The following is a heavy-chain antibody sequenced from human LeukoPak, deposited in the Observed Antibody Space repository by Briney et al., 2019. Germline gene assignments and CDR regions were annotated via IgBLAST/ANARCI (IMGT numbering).Heavy chain of an antibody. V-gene: IGHV3-30*02. CDR3: AKVPPTPVDY. Sequence: QPGGSRRLAWAASGFTFSSYGMHWVRQAPGKGLEWVAFIRYDGSNKYYADSVKGRFTISRDNSKNTLYLQMNSLRAEDTAVYYCAKVPPTPVDYWGQGTLVTVSS. CDR1: GFTFSSYG. CDR2: IRYDGSNK. D-gene: IGHD4-17*01. J-gene: IGHJ4*02.